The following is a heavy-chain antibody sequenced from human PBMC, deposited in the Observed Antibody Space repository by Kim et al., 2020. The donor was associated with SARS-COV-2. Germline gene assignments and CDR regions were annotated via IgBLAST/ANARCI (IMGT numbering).Heavy chain of an antibody. Sequence: SETLSLTCTVSGGSISTYYWSWIRQSPEKGLEWIGYIFYSGSTNYNPSLKSRVTISVDTSKNQFSLKLSSVTAGDTAVYYCARGGTNRLGFYYWGLGTLVTVSS. CDR3: ARGGTNRLGFYY. CDR1: GGSISTYY. CDR2: IFYSGST. D-gene: IGHD3-16*01. J-gene: IGHJ4*02. V-gene: IGHV4-59*01.